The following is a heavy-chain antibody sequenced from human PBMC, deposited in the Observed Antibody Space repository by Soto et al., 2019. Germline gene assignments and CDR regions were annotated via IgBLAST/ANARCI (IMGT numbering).Heavy chain of an antibody. V-gene: IGHV4-34*01. Sequence: QVQLQQWGAGPLRPLETLSLTCGVSGGSFSGYYWAWIRQSPGKGLEWIGEINDRGSINYNPSLKSRVSISVDTSKNLSSLNRRSVTAADTAVYYCARESHDILTGPPWVWYFDLWGRGTLVTVSS. D-gene: IGHD3-9*01. CDR3: ARESHDILTGPPWVWYFDL. CDR2: INDRGSI. CDR1: GGSFSGYY. J-gene: IGHJ2*01.